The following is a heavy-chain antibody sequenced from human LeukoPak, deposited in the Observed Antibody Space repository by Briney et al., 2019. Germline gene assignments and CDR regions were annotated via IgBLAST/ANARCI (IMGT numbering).Heavy chain of an antibody. CDR2: ISGSGGST. V-gene: IGHV3-23*01. CDR1: GFTFTTYA. Sequence: PGGSLRLSCAASGFTFTTYAMSWVRQAPGKGLEWASSISGSGGSTYYADSVKGRFTISRDNSKNTLSLQMNNLRADDTALYYCAKGVPRYEGGAWIDAFDIWGQGTMVTVSS. D-gene: IGHD2-21*01. CDR3: AKGVPRYEGGAWIDAFDI. J-gene: IGHJ3*02.